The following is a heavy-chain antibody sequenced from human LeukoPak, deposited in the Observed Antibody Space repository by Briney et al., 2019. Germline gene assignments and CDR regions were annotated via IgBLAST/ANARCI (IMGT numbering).Heavy chain of an antibody. Sequence: SQTLSLTCTVSGGSISSGSYYWSWIRQPAGKGLEWIGRIYTSGSTNYNPSLKSRVTISVDTSKNQFSLKLSFVTAADTAVYYCAGRTVVFDYWGQGTLVTVSS. CDR3: AGRTVVFDY. J-gene: IGHJ4*02. V-gene: IGHV4-61*02. CDR1: GGSISSGSYY. D-gene: IGHD4-23*01. CDR2: IYTSGST.